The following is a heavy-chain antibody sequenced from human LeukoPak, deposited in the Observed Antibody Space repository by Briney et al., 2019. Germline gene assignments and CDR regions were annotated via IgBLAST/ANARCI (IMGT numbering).Heavy chain of an antibody. J-gene: IGHJ6*02. CDR2: ISSSSSYI. CDR3: ARAPRLYGGNSTFYGMDV. Sequence: PGGSLRLSCAASGFTFSSYSMNWVRQAPGKGLEWVSSISSSSSYIYYADSVKGRFTISRDNAKNSLYLQMNSLRAEDTAVYYCARAPRLYGGNSTFYGMDVWGQGTTVTVSS. D-gene: IGHD4-23*01. V-gene: IGHV3-21*01. CDR1: GFTFSSYS.